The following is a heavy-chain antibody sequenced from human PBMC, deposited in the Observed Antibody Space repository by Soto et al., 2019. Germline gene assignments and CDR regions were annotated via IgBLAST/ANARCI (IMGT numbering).Heavy chain of an antibody. CDR3: AKAAQVNTRKWLVLRVGYYFDY. CDR1: GFTFSSYA. D-gene: IGHD6-19*01. Sequence: EVQLLESGGGLVQPGGSLRLSCAASGFTFSSYAMSWVRQAPGKGLEWVSAISGGGGSTYYADSVKGRFTISRDNSKNSLYPQMNRLRAEDTAVYYCAKAAQVNTRKWLVLRVGYYFDYWGQGTLVTVSS. CDR2: ISGGGGST. J-gene: IGHJ4*02. V-gene: IGHV3-23*01.